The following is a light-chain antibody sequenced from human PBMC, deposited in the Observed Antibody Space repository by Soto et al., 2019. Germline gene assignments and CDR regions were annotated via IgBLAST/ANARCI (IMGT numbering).Light chain of an antibody. CDR2: GAS. J-gene: IGKJ4*01. Sequence: EIVMTQSPATLSVSPGDRVTLSCRASQNIDNNLAWYQQRPGQPPRLLIYGASTRANGIPARFSGSGSGTEFTLTISSLQSEDFAVYCCKQYNNCPPLTLCGGTKVDIK. V-gene: IGKV3D-15*01. CDR1: QNIDNN. CDR3: KQYNNCPPLT.